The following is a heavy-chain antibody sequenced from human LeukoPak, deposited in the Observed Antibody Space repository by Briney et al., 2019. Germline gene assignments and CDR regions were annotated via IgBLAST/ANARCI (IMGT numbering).Heavy chain of an antibody. CDR2: IYTSGST. CDR3: ARVAFELLSGLNWFDP. V-gene: IGHV4-4*07. Sequence: SETLSLTCTVSGGSISSYYWSWIRQPAGKGLEWIGRIYTSGSTNYNPSLKSRVTISVDTSKNQFSLKLSSVTAADTAVYYCARVAFELLSGLNWFDPWGQGTLVTVSS. J-gene: IGHJ5*02. CDR1: GGSISSYY. D-gene: IGHD2-2*01.